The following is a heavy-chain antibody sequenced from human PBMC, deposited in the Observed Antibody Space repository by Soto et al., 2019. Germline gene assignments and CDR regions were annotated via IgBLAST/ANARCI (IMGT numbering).Heavy chain of an antibody. CDR2: ISSYNGNP. J-gene: IGHJ4*02. CDR3: VRDGTKDDTLTGFDY. CDR1: GYTFTSYG. V-gene: IGHV1-18*01. D-gene: IGHD1-7*01. Sequence: GASVKVSCKASGYTFTSYGISWVRQAPGQGLEWMGWISSYNGNPNYAQKLQGRVTMTTDTSTSTAYLELRSLRSDDTAVYYCVRDGTKDDTLTGFDYWGQGTQVTV.